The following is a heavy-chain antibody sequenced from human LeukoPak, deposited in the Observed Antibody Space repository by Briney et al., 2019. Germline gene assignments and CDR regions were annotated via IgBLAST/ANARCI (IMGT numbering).Heavy chain of an antibody. CDR1: GFTFSSYW. Sequence: PGGSLRLSCAASGFTFSSYWMSWVRQAPGKGLEWVANIKQDGSEKYYVDPVKGRFTISRDNAKNSLYLQMNSLRAEDTAVYYCARAWLCGGDCYPFDYWGQGTLVTVSS. D-gene: IGHD2-21*02. CDR3: ARAWLCGGDCYPFDY. J-gene: IGHJ4*02. CDR2: IKQDGSEK. V-gene: IGHV3-7*01.